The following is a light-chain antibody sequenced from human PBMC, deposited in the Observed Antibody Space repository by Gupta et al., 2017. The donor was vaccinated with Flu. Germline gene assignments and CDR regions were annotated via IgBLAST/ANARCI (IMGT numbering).Light chain of an antibody. CDR3: QVQASGSDILV. Sequence: GQTDRITCGGNNIGSKSVHWYHQKPGPAPVRVVVVNSDRPSGIPERFACSNSGTKATPTLTRVEAGDEADDDCQVQASGSDILVFGTGTKLTVL. CDR2: VNS. J-gene: IGLJ1*01. V-gene: IGLV3-21*02. CDR1: NIGSKS.